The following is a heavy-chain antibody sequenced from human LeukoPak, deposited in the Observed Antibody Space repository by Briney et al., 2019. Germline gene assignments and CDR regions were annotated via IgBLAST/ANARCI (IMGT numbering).Heavy chain of an antibody. V-gene: IGHV4-59*08. CDR2: IYYSGST. Sequence: PSETLSLTCIVSAGSISSYYWSWIRQPPGKGLEWIGYIYYSGSTNYDPSLKSRVTISVDTSKNQFSLKLSSVTAADTAVYYCARHMGLGYSYGYPYFDYWGEGTLVTVSS. J-gene: IGHJ4*02. D-gene: IGHD5-18*01. CDR3: ARHMGLGYSYGYPYFDY. CDR1: AGSISSYY.